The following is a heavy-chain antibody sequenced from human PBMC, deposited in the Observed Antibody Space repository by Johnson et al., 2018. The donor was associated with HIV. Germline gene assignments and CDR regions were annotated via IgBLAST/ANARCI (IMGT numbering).Heavy chain of an antibody. CDR2: ISYDGSNK. CDR3: AREVVAAEGAGAFDI. D-gene: IGHD2-15*01. J-gene: IGHJ3*02. V-gene: IGHV3-30-3*01. Sequence: VQLVESGGGVVQPGRSLRLSCAASGFTFSSYAMHWVRQAPGKGLERVAVISYDGSNKYYADSVKGRFPISRDNSKNTLHRQMNSLRAEDTGVYYCAREVVAAEGAGAFDIWGQGTMVTVSS. CDR1: GFTFSSYA.